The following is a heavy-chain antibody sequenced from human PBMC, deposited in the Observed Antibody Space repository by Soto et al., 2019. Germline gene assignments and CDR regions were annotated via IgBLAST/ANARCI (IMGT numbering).Heavy chain of an antibody. CDR1: GFAFSTYA. J-gene: IGHJ6*02. D-gene: IGHD6-13*01. CDR2: ISGSGGSS. CDR3: AKVNKRAAAGRYEYYKYGMDV. Sequence: EVQLLESGGALEHPGGSLRLSCAAAGFAFSTYAMTWVRQAPGKGLEWVSVISGSGGSSYYAASVKGRFTISRDNSKNTLFLQMNGLRAEDTAVYYCAKVNKRAAAGRYEYYKYGMDVWGQGTTVTVSS. V-gene: IGHV3-23*01.